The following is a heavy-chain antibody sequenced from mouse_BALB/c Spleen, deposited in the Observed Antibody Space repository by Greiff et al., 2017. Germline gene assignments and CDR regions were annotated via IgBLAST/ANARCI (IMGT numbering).Heavy chain of an antibody. CDR2: ISSGGGST. J-gene: IGHJ2*01. CDR3: ARHAVITTVVAFDY. Sequence: EVQVVESGGGLVKPGGSLKLSCAASGFAFSSYDMSWVRQTPEKRLEWVAYISSGGGSTYYPDTVKGRFTISRDNAKNTLYLQMSSLKSEDTAMYYCARHAVITTVVAFDYWGQGTTLTVSS. D-gene: IGHD1-1*01. V-gene: IGHV5-12-1*01. CDR1: GFAFSSYD.